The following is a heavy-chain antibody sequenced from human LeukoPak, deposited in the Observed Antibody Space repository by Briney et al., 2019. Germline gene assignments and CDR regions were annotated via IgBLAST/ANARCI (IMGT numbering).Heavy chain of an antibody. CDR3: VASNGGNWP. Sequence: ASVKVSCTVSGCTLTELSMHWVRQAPGKGLEWMGGFDPEDGETIYAQKFQGRVTMTEDTSTDTAYMELSSLRSEDTAVYYCVASNGGNWPWGQGTLVTVSS. D-gene: IGHD4-23*01. CDR1: GCTLTELS. CDR2: FDPEDGET. J-gene: IGHJ5*02. V-gene: IGHV1-24*01.